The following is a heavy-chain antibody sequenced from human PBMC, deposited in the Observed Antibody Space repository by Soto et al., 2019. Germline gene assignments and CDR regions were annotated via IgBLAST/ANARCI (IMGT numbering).Heavy chain of an antibody. V-gene: IGHV1-3*01. CDR3: ARASNGAFDI. CDR1: GYTFTSYG. Sequence: VASVKVSCKASGYTFTSYGMHWVRQAPGQRLEWMGWINAGNGNTKYSQKFQGRVTITRDTSASTAYMGLSSLRSEDTAVYYCARASNGAFDIWGQGTMVTVSS. CDR2: INAGNGNT. J-gene: IGHJ3*02.